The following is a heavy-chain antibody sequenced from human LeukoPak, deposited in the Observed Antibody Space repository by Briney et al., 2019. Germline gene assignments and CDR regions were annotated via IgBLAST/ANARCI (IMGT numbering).Heavy chain of an antibody. CDR2: ISSDSGAR. CDR1: GLTFSTYS. V-gene: IGHV3-48*01. CDR3: ARAIQPGFDP. J-gene: IGHJ5*02. Sequence: PGGSLRLSCGASGLTFSTYSMNWVRQAPGKGLEWVSYISSDSGARYYADSVKGRFTISRDNAKNSLYLQMNSLRAEDTAVYYCARAIQPGFDPWGQGTLVTVSS. D-gene: IGHD2-21*01.